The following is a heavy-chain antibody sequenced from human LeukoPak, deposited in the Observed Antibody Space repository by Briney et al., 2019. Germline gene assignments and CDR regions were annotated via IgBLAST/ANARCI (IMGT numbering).Heavy chain of an antibody. V-gene: IGHV3-48*03. Sequence: GGSLRLSCGASGFTFSSYEMNWVRQAPGRGVEWVSYICSSGSTIYYADSVDGRFTISRDNAKNSLYLQMNSLRAEDTAVYYCARVGIAVAGTGKYYYYYGMDVWGQGTTVTVSS. J-gene: IGHJ6*02. CDR1: GFTFSSYE. CDR2: ICSSGSTI. D-gene: IGHD6-19*01. CDR3: ARVGIAVAGTGKYYYYYGMDV.